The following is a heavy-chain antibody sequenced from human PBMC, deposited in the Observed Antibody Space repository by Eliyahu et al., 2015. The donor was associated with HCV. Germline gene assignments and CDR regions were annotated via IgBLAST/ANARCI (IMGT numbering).Heavy chain of an antibody. CDR1: GFTFXSYA. V-gene: IGHV3-23*01. Sequence: EVQLLESGGGLVQPGGSLRLSCAAFGFTFXSYAMSWVRQAPGKGLEWVSAISGSGGSTYYADSVKGRFTISRDNSKNTLYLQMNSLRAEDTAVYYCAKEGEYSSGWYYFDYWGQGTLVTVSS. J-gene: IGHJ4*02. CDR2: ISGSGGST. D-gene: IGHD6-19*01. CDR3: AKEGEYSSGWYYFDY.